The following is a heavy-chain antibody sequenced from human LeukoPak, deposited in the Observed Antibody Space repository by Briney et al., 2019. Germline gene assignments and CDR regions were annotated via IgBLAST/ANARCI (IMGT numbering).Heavy chain of an antibody. CDR3: TTRWGNIYGMDV. D-gene: IGHD5-24*01. Sequence: GGSLKLSCAASGFTFSGSAMHWVRQASGKGLEWVGRIRSKANSYATAYAASVKGRFTISRDDSKNTAYLQMNSLKTEDTAVYYCTTRWGNIYGMDVWGQGTTVTVS. CDR1: GFTFSGSA. V-gene: IGHV3-73*01. J-gene: IGHJ6*02. CDR2: IRSKANSYAT.